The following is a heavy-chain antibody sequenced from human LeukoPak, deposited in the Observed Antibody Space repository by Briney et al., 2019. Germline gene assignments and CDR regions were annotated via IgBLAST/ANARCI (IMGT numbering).Heavy chain of an antibody. CDR1: GGTFSSYA. D-gene: IGHD5-18*01. CDR2: IIPILGIA. CDR3: ARVIPVLEPQGLYSYGDPYYYYGMDV. Sequence: GSSVKVSCKASGGTFSSYAISWVRQAPGQGLEWMGRIIPILGIANYAQKFQGRVTITADKSTSTAYMELSSLRSEDTAVYYCARVIPVLEPQGLYSYGDPYYYYGMDVWGQGTTVTVSS. V-gene: IGHV1-69*04. J-gene: IGHJ6*02.